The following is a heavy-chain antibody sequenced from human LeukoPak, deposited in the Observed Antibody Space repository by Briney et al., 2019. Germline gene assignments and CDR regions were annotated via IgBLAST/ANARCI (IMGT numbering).Heavy chain of an antibody. CDR1: GYTFTSYG. CDR3: ARDGAVAGNNWFDP. V-gene: IGHV1-18*01. D-gene: IGHD6-19*01. J-gene: IGHJ5*02. CDR2: ISAYNGNT. Sequence: ASVKVSCKASGYTFTSYGISWVRQAPGQGLEWMGWISAYNGNTNYAQKLQGRVTMTTDTSTSTAYMELRSLRSDDTAVYHCARDGAVAGNNWFDPWGQGTLVTVSS.